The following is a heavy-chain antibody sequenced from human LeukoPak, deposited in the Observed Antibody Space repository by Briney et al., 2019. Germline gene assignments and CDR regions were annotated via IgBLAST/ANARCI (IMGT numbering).Heavy chain of an antibody. Sequence: GSSVKVSCKASGGTFSSYVISWVRQAPGQGLEWMGRIIPILGIANYPQKFQGRVTITADKFTSTAYMELSSLRSEDTAVYYCARVSVGGRDFDYWGQGTLVTVSS. CDR2: IIPILGIA. CDR3: ARVSVGGRDFDY. J-gene: IGHJ4*02. V-gene: IGHV1-69*04. D-gene: IGHD2-8*02. CDR1: GGTFSSYV.